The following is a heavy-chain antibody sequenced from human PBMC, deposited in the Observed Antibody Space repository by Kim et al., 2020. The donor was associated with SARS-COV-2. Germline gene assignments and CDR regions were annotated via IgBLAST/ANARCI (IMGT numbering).Heavy chain of an antibody. Sequence: ADSVKDRFTISKDNSKNTVFLKITSLRAEDTAVYYCARENNYYASSSYLDWGQGTLVTVSS. V-gene: IGHV3-33*01. D-gene: IGHD3-22*01. CDR3: ARENNYYASSSYLD. J-gene: IGHJ4*02.